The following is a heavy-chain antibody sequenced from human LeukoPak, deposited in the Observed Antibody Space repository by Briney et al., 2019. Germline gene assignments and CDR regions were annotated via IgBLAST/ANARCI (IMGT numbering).Heavy chain of an antibody. CDR2: IRYDGSNK. J-gene: IGHJ4*02. V-gene: IGHV3-30*02. D-gene: IGHD3-10*01. CDR1: GFTFSSYG. CDR3: AKEITMVRGAPPARSPDY. Sequence: SGGSLRLSCAASGFTFSSYGMHWVRQAPGKGLEWVALIRYDGSNKYYADSVKGRFTISRDNSKNTLYLQMNSLRAEDTAVYYCAKEITMVRGAPPARSPDYWGQGTPVTVSS.